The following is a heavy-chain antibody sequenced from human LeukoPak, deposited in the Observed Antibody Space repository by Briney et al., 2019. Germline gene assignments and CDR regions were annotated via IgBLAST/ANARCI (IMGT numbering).Heavy chain of an antibody. J-gene: IGHJ6*03. CDR3: ARVSWFPGTSYYYMDV. Sequence: SETLSLTCTVSGGSISSGAYYWSWIRQPAGKGLESIGRFYTTGSTNYNPSLKSRVTISVDTARNQFSLKLSSVTAADTAVYYCARVSWFPGTSYYYMDVWGKGTTVTVSS. CDR2: FYTTGST. V-gene: IGHV4-61*02. CDR1: GGSISSGAYY. D-gene: IGHD1-1*01.